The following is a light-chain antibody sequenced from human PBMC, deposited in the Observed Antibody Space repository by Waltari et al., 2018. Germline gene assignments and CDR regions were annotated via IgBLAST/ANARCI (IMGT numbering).Light chain of an antibody. CDR2: GPS. J-gene: IGKJ1*01. Sequence: EVVLTQSPGTLSLSTGATAPLSCRASQSIGRYLVCYQQKSGQAPRLLIYGPSTRATGIPDRFSGSGSGTDCSLTISRLEAEDFAVYYCQNHERLPATFGQGTKVEIK. CDR3: QNHERLPAT. V-gene: IGKV3-20*01. CDR1: QSIGRY.